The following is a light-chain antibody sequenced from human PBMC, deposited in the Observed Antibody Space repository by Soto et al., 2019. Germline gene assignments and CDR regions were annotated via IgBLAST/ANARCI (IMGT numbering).Light chain of an antibody. CDR2: SNN. V-gene: IGLV1-44*01. Sequence: QSVLTQPPSASGTPGQRVTISCSGSSSNIGSNTVNWYQQLPGTAPKLLIYSNNQRPSGVPDRFSGSKSVTSASLAISGLQSEDEADYYCAAWYDSLNGYVFGTVTKLTVL. CDR3: AAWYDSLNGYV. J-gene: IGLJ1*01. CDR1: SSNIGSNT.